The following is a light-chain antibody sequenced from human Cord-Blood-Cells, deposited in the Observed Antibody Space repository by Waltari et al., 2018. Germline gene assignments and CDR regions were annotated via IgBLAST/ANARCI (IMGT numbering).Light chain of an antibody. V-gene: IGLV2-11*01. Sequence: QSALTQPRSVSGSPGQSVTISCTGTSSDVGGYNYVSWSQQHPGKAPKLMIYDVSKRPSGVPVRFSGSKSGNTASLTISGLQAEDEADYYGCSYAGSYTVVFGGGTKLTVL. J-gene: IGLJ2*01. CDR3: CSYAGSYTVV. CDR1: SSDVGGYNY. CDR2: DVS.